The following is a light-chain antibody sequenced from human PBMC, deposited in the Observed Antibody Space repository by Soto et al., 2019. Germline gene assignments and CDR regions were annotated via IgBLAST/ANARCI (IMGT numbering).Light chain of an antibody. J-gene: IGLJ3*02. CDR2: LNSDGSH. CDR1: SGHSSYA. CDR3: QTWGTGV. V-gene: IGLV4-69*01. Sequence: QSVLTQSPSASASLGASVKLTCTLSSGHSSYAIAWHQQQPEKGPRYLMKLNSDGSHSKGDGIPDRFSGSSSGAERYLTISSLQSEDEADYYCQTWGTGVFGGWTKLTVL.